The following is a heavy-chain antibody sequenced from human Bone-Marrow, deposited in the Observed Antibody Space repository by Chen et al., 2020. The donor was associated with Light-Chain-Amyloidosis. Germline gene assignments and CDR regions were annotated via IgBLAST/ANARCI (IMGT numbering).Heavy chain of an antibody. CDR2: TKKDLITT. J-gene: IGHJ4*02. D-gene: IGHD1-26*01. Sequence: EVQLVESGGGLVQPGGSLRLSCAASGFTFSRYWMHWVRQVPGKGLVWVSRTKKDLITTTYADSVGGRFTISRENAKNTLYLQMNSLKDEDTAVYYCARDVAGADDYWGQGNLVTVSS. CDR1: GFTFSRYW. V-gene: IGHV3-74*01. CDR3: ARDVAGADDY.